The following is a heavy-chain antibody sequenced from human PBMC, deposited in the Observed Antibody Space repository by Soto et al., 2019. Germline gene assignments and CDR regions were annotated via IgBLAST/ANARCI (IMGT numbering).Heavy chain of an antibody. CDR1: GGSISSGRYS. Sequence: SETLSLTCAVSGGSISSGRYSWSWIRQPTGKGLEWIGYIYHSGSTYYNPSLKSRVTISVDRSRNQFSLKLSSVTAADTAVYYCVRVTVYWCQGTLVTVS. CDR2: IYHSGST. D-gene: IGHD2-8*02. V-gene: IGHV4-30-2*01. J-gene: IGHJ4*02. CDR3: VRVTVY.